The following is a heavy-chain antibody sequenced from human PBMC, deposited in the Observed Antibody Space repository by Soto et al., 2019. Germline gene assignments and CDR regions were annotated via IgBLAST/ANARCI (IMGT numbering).Heavy chain of an antibody. J-gene: IGHJ4*02. CDR2: ISGSGSTT. CDR1: GFSFSNYA. V-gene: IGHV3-23*01. Sequence: PGGSLRLSCAASGFSFSNYAMSWVRQAPGKGLEWVSLISGSGSTTNYADSVKGRFTISRDNSKKTVYLQMSSLRGEDTAIYFWAKGAANKVFGVDSLFDKWGQGALVTVSS. CDR3: AKGAANKVFGVDSLFDK. D-gene: IGHD3-3*01.